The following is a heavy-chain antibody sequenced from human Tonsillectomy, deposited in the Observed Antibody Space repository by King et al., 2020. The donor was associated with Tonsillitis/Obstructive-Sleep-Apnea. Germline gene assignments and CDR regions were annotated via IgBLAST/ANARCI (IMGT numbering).Heavy chain of an antibody. Sequence: VQLVESGGGLVQPGGSLRLSCAASGFTFSSYWMHWVRQAPGKGLVWVSRINSDGSSTSYADSVKGRFTISRDNAKNTLFLQMSSLRAEDTAVYYCARRVVPAAIGEHFDYWGPGHLVTVSS. J-gene: IGHJ4*02. CDR3: ARRVVPAAIGEHFDY. CDR2: INSDGSST. V-gene: IGHV3-74*01. D-gene: IGHD2-2*02. CDR1: GFTFSSYW.